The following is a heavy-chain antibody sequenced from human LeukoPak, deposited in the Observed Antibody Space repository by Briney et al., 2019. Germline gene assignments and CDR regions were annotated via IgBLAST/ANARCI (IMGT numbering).Heavy chain of an antibody. V-gene: IGHV1-69*05. D-gene: IGHD2-2*01. CDR1: GGTFSSYA. CDR2: IIPIFGTA. Sequence: SVKVSCKASGGTFSSYAISWVRQAPGQGLEWMGRIIPIFGTANYAQKFQGRVTITTDESTSTAYMELSSLRPEDTAVYYCARGPSIVVVPAATRYYYMDVWGKGTTVTVSS. J-gene: IGHJ6*03. CDR3: ARGPSIVVVPAATRYYYMDV.